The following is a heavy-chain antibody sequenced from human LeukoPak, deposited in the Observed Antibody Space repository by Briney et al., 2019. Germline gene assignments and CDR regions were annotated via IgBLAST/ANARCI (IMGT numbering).Heavy chain of an antibody. Sequence: ASVKVSCKASGYTFTSYGISWVRQAPGQGLEWMGWISAYNGNTNYAQKLQGRVTMTTDTSTSTAYMELRSLRSDDTAVYYCARDPRGLRYFDWLHYYGMDVRGQGTTVTVSS. J-gene: IGHJ6*02. CDR2: ISAYNGNT. D-gene: IGHD3-9*01. CDR3: ARDPRGLRYFDWLHYYGMDV. V-gene: IGHV1-18*01. CDR1: GYTFTSYG.